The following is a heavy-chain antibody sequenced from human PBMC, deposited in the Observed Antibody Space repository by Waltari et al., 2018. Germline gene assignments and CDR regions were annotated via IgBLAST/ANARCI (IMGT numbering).Heavy chain of an antibody. CDR3: TTLDAPWGG. CDR1: GFGFIAAW. D-gene: IGHD7-27*01. V-gene: IGHV3-15*01. Sequence: EVQMVESGGGSVKPGDSLRLSCVASGFGFIAAWLTWVRQAPGKGLEWFGRIKSQNDGATTDFAASVRGRFSISRDDSQNMVFLQMNSLRVEDTALYYCTTLDAPWGGWGHGTLVTVSS. CDR2: IKSQNDGATT. J-gene: IGHJ4*01.